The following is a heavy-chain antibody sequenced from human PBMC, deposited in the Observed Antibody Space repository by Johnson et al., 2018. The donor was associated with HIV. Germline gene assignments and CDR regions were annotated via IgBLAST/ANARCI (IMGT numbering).Heavy chain of an antibody. CDR2: IKQDGSEK. J-gene: IGHJ3*02. D-gene: IGHD6-13*01. Sequence: VQLVESGGGLVQPGGSLRLSCAASGFTFSRYWMSWVRQAPGKGLEWVANIKQDGSEKYYVDSVKGRFTISRDNAKNTLYLQMNRLRAEDTAVYYCALSGGAAAYDAFDIWGQGTMVTVSS. V-gene: IGHV3-7*02. CDR1: GFTFSRYW. CDR3: ALSGGAAAYDAFDI.